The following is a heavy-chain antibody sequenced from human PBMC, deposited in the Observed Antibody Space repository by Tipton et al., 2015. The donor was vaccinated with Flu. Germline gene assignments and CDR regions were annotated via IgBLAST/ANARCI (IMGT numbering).Heavy chain of an antibody. J-gene: IGHJ6*03. D-gene: IGHD5-18*01. CDR2: IRSKAYGGTT. CDR3: TRGRGERGYSYAYYYYYYMDV. V-gene: IGHV3-49*04. CDR1: GFTFGDYA. Sequence: RSLRLSCTASGFTFGDYAMSWVRQAPGKGLEWVGFIRSKAYGGTTEYAASVKGRFTISRDDSKSIAYLQMNSLKTEDTAVYYCTRGRGERGYSYAYYYYYYMDVWGKGTTVTVSS.